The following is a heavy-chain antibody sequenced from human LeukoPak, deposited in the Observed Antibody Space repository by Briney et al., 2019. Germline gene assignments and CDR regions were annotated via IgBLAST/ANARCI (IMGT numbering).Heavy chain of an antibody. J-gene: IGHJ5*02. CDR1: GGTFSSYA. V-gene: IGHV1-69*13. CDR2: IIPIFGTA. Sequence: SVKVSCKASGGTFSSYAISWVRQAPGQGLEWMGGIIPIFGTANYAQKFQGRVTITADESTSTAYMELSSLRSEDTAVYYCARNHYDFWSEISQPPWWFDPWGQGTLATVSS. D-gene: IGHD3-3*01. CDR3: ARNHYDFWSEISQPPWWFDP.